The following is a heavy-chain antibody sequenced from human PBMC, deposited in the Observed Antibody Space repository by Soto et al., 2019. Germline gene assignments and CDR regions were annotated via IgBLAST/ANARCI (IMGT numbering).Heavy chain of an antibody. D-gene: IGHD2-15*01. J-gene: IGHJ4*02. V-gene: IGHV1-8*01. CDR3: ARGRGYCSGGSCYSRLGKPYYFDY. CDR2: MNPNSGNT. Sequence: ASVKVSCKASGYTFTSYDINWVRQATGQGLEWMGWMNPNSGNTGYAQKFQGRVTMTRNTSISTAYMELSSLRSEDTAVYYCARGRGYCSGGSCYSRLGKPYYFDYWGQGTLVTVSS. CDR1: GYTFTSYD.